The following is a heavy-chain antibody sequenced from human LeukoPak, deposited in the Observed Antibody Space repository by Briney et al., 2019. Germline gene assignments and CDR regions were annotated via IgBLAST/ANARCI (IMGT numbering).Heavy chain of an antibody. CDR1: GGSISSGSYY. V-gene: IGHV4-61*02. CDR3: ARRGDILTGYYSLDY. CDR2: IYTSGST. J-gene: IGHJ4*02. D-gene: IGHD3-9*01. Sequence: SETLSLTCTVSGGSISSGSYYWSWIRQPAGKGLEWIGRIYTSGSTNYNPSLKSRVTISVDTSKNQFSLKLSSVTAADTAVYYCARRGDILTGYYSLDYWGQGTLVTVSS.